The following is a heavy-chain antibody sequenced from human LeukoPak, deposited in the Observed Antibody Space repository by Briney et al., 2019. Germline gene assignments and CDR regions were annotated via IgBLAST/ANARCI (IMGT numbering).Heavy chain of an antibody. J-gene: IGHJ4*02. CDR3: AKDGGLWVSAHWGDS. Sequence: PGGSLRLSCAASGFTFSSYTMSWVRQAPGKGLEWVSTITTSDGNTYYADSVKGRFTVSRANSKTTLFLQMNSLRAEDTAVYYCAKDGGLWVSAHWGDSWGRGTLVTVSS. CDR1: GFTFSSYT. CDR2: ITTSDGNT. D-gene: IGHD7-27*01. V-gene: IGHV3-23*01.